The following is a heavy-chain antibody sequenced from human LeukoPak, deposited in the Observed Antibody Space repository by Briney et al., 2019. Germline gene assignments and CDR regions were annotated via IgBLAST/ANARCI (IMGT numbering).Heavy chain of an antibody. D-gene: IGHD3-10*01. J-gene: IGHJ6*04. CDR2: ISSSSSYT. Sequence: GGSLRLSCAASGFTFSDYYMSWIRQAPGKGLEWVSYISSSSSYTNYADSVKGRFTISRDNAKNSLHLQMNSLRAEDTAVYYCARDRGVLWFGDLYGMDVWGKGTTVTVSS. V-gene: IGHV3-11*06. CDR3: ARDRGVLWFGDLYGMDV. CDR1: GFTFSDYY.